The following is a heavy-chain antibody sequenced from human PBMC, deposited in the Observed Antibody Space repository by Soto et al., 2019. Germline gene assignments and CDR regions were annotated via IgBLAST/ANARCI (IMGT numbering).Heavy chain of an antibody. CDR1: GFTFSSYS. Sequence: EVQLVESGGGLVQPGESLRLSCAASGFTFSSYSLNWVRQAPGKGLEWVSYISTSSSNIYYADSVKGRFTISRDNANNSLYLQMNSLGDGDTAVYYCARDWYSNVLAPDDFDMCGDGTMVIVSS. J-gene: IGHJ3*02. V-gene: IGHV3-48*02. D-gene: IGHD5-18*01. CDR2: ISTSSSNI. CDR3: ARDWYSNVLAPDDFDM.